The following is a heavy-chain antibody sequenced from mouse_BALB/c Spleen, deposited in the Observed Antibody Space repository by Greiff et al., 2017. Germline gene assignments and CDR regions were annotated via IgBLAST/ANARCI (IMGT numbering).Heavy chain of an antibody. CDR2: INSNGGST. D-gene: IGHD1-1*01. CDR3: ARVIYYYGLYAMDY. J-gene: IGHJ4*01. V-gene: IGHV5-6-3*01. Sequence: DVKLQESGGGLVQPGGSLKLSCAASGFTFSSYGMSWVRQTPDKRLELVATINSNGGSTYYPDSVKGRFTISRDNAKNTLYLQMSSLKSEDTAMYYCARVIYYYGLYAMDYWGQGTSVTVSS. CDR1: GFTFSSYG.